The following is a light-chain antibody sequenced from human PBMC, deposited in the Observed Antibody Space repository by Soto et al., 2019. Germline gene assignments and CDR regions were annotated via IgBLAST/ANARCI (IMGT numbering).Light chain of an antibody. CDR3: HQYNNRPLT. J-gene: IGKJ4*01. CDR1: ESVSNY. CDR2: GAS. V-gene: IGKV3-15*01. Sequence: EIVMTQSPATLSVSPGERATLSCRASESVSNYLAWYQQKRGQAPRLLIFGASTRATGIPARFSGSGSGTEFTLTISSLQSEDFAVFYCHQYNNRPLTFGGGTSVEIK.